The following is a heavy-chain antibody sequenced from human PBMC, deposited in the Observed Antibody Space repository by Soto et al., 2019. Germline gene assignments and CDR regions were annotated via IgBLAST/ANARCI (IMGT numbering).Heavy chain of an antibody. CDR2: IGASGDDT. CDR1: GFTFSSSA. D-gene: IGHD3-22*01. Sequence: EVHLLESGGGLVQPGGSLRLSCAASGFTFSSSAMSWVRQAPGKGLEWVSAIGASGDDTYYADSVKGRFTISRDNSKYTLHLHMNRLGADDTAVYYCASPGLRWYPYCYENWGQGALVTVAS. J-gene: IGHJ4*02. CDR3: ASPGLRWYPYCYEN. V-gene: IGHV3-23*01.